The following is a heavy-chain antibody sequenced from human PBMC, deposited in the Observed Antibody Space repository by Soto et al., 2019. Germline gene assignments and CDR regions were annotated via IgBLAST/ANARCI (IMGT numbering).Heavy chain of an antibody. J-gene: IGHJ5*02. CDR3: ASSYCSSTSCYSNWFDP. Sequence: SETLSLTCTVSGGSISSGDYYWSWIRQPPGKGLEWIGYIYYSGSTYYNPSLKSRVTISVDTSKSQFSLKLSSVTAADTAVYYCASSYCSSTSCYSNWFDPWGQGTLVTVSS. CDR2: IYYSGST. D-gene: IGHD2-2*01. CDR1: GGSISSGDYY. V-gene: IGHV4-30-4*01.